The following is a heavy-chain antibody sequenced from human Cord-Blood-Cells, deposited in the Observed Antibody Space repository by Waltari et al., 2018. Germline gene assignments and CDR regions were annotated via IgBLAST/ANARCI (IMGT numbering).Heavy chain of an antibody. D-gene: IGHD1-26*01. CDR1: GGSFSGYY. Sequence: QVQLQQWGAGLLKPSETLSLTCAVYGGSFSGYYWSWIRQPPGKGLEWIGEINHSGSTNYTPSLKSRVTISVDTSKNQFSLKLSSVTAADTAVYYCARGGDSGGYSEYFQHWGQGTLVTVSS. J-gene: IGHJ1*01. CDR2: INHSGST. CDR3: ARGGDSGGYSEYFQH. V-gene: IGHV4-34*01.